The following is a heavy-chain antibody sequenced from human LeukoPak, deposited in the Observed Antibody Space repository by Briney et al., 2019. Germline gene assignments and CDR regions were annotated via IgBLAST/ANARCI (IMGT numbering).Heavy chain of an antibody. CDR3: ARVLRADWGLAEYFQP. J-gene: IGHJ1*01. CDR1: GGSISSYY. V-gene: IGHV4-59*01. D-gene: IGHD7-27*01. Sequence: SETLSLTCTVSGGSISSYYWNWIRQPPGKGLKWIGYIYYSGSTSYNPSLKSRVTISVDTSKNQFSLKLNSVTAADTAVYYCARVLRADWGLAEYFQPWGQGTLVTVSS. CDR2: IYYSGST.